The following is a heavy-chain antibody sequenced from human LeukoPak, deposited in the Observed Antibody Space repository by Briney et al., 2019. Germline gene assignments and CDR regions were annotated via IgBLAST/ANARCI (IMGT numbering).Heavy chain of an antibody. D-gene: IGHD3-10*01. V-gene: IGHV4-31*03. CDR2: IYYGVST. Sequence: SQTLSLTCTVSGDSISSGDHYWSSIRHHPGKGLEWIGYIYYGVSTYYNPSLKSRVTISVDTSKNPFSLKLRSVTAADTAVYYCARDSGYGSSDYWGQGTLVTVST. CDR3: ARDSGYGSSDY. CDR1: GDSISSGDHY. J-gene: IGHJ4*02.